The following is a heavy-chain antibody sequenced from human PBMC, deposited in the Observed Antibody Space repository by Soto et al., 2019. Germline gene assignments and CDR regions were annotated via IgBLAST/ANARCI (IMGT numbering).Heavy chain of an antibody. CDR2: ISYDGSNK. D-gene: IGHD1-26*01. Sequence: GGSLRLSCAASGFTFSSYGMHWVRQAPGKGLEWVAVISYDGSNKYYVDSVKGRFTISRDNSKNTLYLQMNSLRAEDTAVYYCAKVNIVGATSRLGYYYYGMDVWGQGTTVTVSS. J-gene: IGHJ6*02. CDR3: AKVNIVGATSRLGYYYYGMDV. V-gene: IGHV3-30*18. CDR1: GFTFSSYG.